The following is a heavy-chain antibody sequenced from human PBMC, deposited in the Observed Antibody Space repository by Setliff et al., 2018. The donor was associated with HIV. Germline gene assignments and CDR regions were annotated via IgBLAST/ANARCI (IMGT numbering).Heavy chain of an antibody. J-gene: IGHJ6*02. CDR3: ASSITVAAGRSHYYYAMDV. Sequence: GESLKISCKGSGYSFTSYWIGWVRQMPGKGLEWMGIIHPSDSNTRYSPSFRGQVAISADKSISTAYLQWSSLKASDTAMYYCASSITVAAGRSHYYYAMDVWGQGTTVTVSS. CDR2: IHPSDSNT. D-gene: IGHD2-15*01. V-gene: IGHV5-51*01. CDR1: GYSFTSYW.